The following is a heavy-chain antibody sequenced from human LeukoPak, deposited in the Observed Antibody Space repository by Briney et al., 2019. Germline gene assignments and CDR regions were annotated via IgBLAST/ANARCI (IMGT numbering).Heavy chain of an antibody. CDR3: ARVSGARRAFDI. Sequence: SETLSLTCAVYGGSFSGYYWSWIRQPPGKGLGWIGEINHSGSTNYNPSLKSRVTISVDTSKNQFSLKLSSVTAADTAVYYCARVSGARRAFDIWGQGTMVTVSS. CDR2: INHSGST. D-gene: IGHD3-10*01. J-gene: IGHJ3*02. CDR1: GGSFSGYY. V-gene: IGHV4-34*01.